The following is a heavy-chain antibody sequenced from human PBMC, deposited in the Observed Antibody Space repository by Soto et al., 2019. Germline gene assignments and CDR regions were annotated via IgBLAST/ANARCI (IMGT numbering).Heavy chain of an antibody. D-gene: IGHD3-22*01. CDR2: ISGSGGST. CDR3: ARDPDSSGYYYFDY. Sequence: PGGSLRLSCAASGFTFSGYAMSWVRQAPGKGLEWVSAISGSGGSTYYADSVKGRFTISRDNSKNTLYLQMGSLRAEDMAVYYCARDPDSSGYYYFDYWGQGTLVTVSS. CDR1: GFTFSGYA. J-gene: IGHJ4*02. V-gene: IGHV3-23*01.